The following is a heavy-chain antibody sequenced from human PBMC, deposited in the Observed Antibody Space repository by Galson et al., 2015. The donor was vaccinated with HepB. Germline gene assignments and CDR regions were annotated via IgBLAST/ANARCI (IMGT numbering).Heavy chain of an antibody. CDR3: ARAMVGIQLWSIPWGNFDY. Sequence: SETLSLTCAVYGGSFSGYYWSWIRQPPGTGLEWIGEINHSGSTNYNPSLKSRVTISVDTSKNQFSLKLSSVTAADTAVYYCARAMVGIQLWSIPWGNFDYWGQGTLVTVSS. CDR1: GGSFSGYY. J-gene: IGHJ4*02. CDR2: INHSGST. V-gene: IGHV4-34*01. D-gene: IGHD5-18*01.